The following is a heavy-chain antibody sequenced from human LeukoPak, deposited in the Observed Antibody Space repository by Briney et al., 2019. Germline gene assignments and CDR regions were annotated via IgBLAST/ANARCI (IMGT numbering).Heavy chain of an antibody. V-gene: IGHV4-39*07. CDR2: IYYRGST. CDR1: GGSISSSSYY. CDR3: ARSGLLWFGELLKGDNWFDP. Sequence: PSETLSLTCTVSGGSISSSSYYWGWIRQPPGKGLEWIGNIYYRGSTYYNPSLKSRVTISVDTSKNQFSLKLSSETAADTAVNYCARSGLLWFGELLKGDNWFDPWGQGTLVTVSS. D-gene: IGHD3-10*01. J-gene: IGHJ5*02.